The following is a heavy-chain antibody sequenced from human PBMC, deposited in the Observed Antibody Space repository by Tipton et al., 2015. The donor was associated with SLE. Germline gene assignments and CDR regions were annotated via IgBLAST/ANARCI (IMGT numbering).Heavy chain of an antibody. CDR2: IRHDGSKK. Sequence: GSLRLSCAASGFTFSSYGIHWVRQTPGKGLEWVTYIRHDGSKKYYADSVKGRFTISRDNSKNTLYLQMNSLRAEDTAVYYCVRRENGDYNGYWYFDLWGRGTLVTVSS. D-gene: IGHD4-17*01. J-gene: IGHJ2*01. CDR3: VRRENGDYNGYWYFDL. CDR1: GFTFSSYG. V-gene: IGHV3-30*02.